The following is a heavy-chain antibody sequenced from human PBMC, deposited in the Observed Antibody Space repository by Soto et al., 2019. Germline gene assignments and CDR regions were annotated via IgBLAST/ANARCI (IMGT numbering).Heavy chain of an antibody. CDR1: GGSISSGGYC. CDR3: ARDLRGKMATIDYWYFDL. V-gene: IGHV4-31*03. D-gene: IGHD5-12*01. Sequence: QVQLQESGPGLVKPSQTLSLTCTVSGGSISSGGYCWSWIRQHPGKGLEWIGYIYYSGSTYYNPSLKSRVTISVDTSKNQFSLKLSSVTAADTAVYYCARDLRGKMATIDYWYFDLWGRGTLVTVSS. CDR2: IYYSGST. J-gene: IGHJ2*01.